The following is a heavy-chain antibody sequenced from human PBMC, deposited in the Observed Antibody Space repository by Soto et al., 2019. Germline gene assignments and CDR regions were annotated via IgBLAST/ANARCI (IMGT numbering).Heavy chain of an antibody. CDR3: AGGGLFRPPPFDY. Sequence: SQTLSLTCAISVYSVSSNSAAWNWIIQSPSRGLEWLGRTYYRSKWYNDYAVSVKSRITINPDTSKNQFSLQLNSVTPEDTAVDYCAGGGLFRPPPFDYWGQGALVHVSS. CDR2: TYYRSKWYN. D-gene: IGHD3-10*02. V-gene: IGHV6-1*01. J-gene: IGHJ4*02. CDR1: VYSVSSNSAA.